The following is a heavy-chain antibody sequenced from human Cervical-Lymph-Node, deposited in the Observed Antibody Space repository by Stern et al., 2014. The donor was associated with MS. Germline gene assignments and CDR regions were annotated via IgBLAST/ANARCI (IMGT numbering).Heavy chain of an antibody. CDR1: GDYINRDY. Sequence: QVQLQESGPGLVKPSETLSLTCTVSGDYINRDYWSWIQQSPGKGLERIGYIYYSGSTNYNPSLKTRVTISVDTSKNQFSLKLTSVTAADTAVYYCARGRQYNYFHFDPWGQGTLVTVSS. V-gene: IGHV4-59*01. CDR2: IYYSGST. J-gene: IGHJ5*02. D-gene: IGHD5-18*01. CDR3: ARGRQYNYFHFDP.